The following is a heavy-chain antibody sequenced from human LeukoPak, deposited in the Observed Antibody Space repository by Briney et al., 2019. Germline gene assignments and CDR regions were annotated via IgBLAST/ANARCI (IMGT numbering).Heavy chain of an antibody. V-gene: IGHV4-39*01. CDR2: IYYSGST. CDR1: GGSISSSSYY. D-gene: IGHD2-15*01. J-gene: IGHJ4*02. CDR3: ARNHCSGGSCYFDY. Sequence: PSETLSLTCTVSGGSISSSSYYWGWIRQPPRKGLEWIGSIYYSGSTYYNPSLKSRVTISLDTSKNQFSLKLSSVTAADTAVYYCARNHCSGGSCYFDYWGQGTRVTVSS.